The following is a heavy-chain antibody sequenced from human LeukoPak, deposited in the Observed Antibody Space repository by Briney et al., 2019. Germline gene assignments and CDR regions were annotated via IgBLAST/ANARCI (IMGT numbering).Heavy chain of an antibody. D-gene: IGHD3-10*01. CDR2: INPDSGSA. J-gene: IGHJ4*02. V-gene: IGHV1-2*02. CDR1: GYTFTGYY. CDR3: ARDLRGLGDFLDY. Sequence: AASVKVSCKPSGYTFTGYYMHWVRQAPGQGLEWMGWINPDSGSAIFAQKFQGRVTMTRDTSTNTAYMELNRLRSDDTAVYYCARDLRGLGDFLDYRGQGTLVTVSS.